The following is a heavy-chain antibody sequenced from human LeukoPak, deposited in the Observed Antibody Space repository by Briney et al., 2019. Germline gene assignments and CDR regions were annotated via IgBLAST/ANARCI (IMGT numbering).Heavy chain of an antibody. CDR3: ARVNIVVVPAANSGGMDV. D-gene: IGHD2-2*01. Sequence: TSETLSLTCAVYGGSFSGYFWSWIRQPPGKGLEWIGEINDRGSTNYNPALNSRVTISVDTSKNQVSLRLSSVTAADTALYYCARVNIVVVPAANSGGMDVWGRGTTVTVSS. J-gene: IGHJ6*02. CDR1: GGSFSGYF. CDR2: INDRGST. V-gene: IGHV4-34*01.